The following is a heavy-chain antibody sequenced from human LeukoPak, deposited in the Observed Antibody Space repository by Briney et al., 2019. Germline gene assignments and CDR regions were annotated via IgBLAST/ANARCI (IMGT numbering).Heavy chain of an antibody. V-gene: IGHV4-38-2*02. J-gene: IGHJ6*03. CDR2: IYHSGST. CDR1: GGSISSGYY. CDR3: AGFGELYYYMDV. Sequence: SETLSLTCTVSGGSISSGYYWGWIRQPPGKGLEWIGSIYHSGSTYYNPSLKSRVAISVDTSKNQFSLKLSSVTAADTAVYYCAGFGELYYYMDVWGKGTTVTVSS. D-gene: IGHD3-10*01.